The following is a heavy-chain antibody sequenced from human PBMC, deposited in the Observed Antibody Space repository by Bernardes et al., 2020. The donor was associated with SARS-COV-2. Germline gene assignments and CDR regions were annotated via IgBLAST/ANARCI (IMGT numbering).Heavy chain of an antibody. CDR2: ISYSGTT. D-gene: IGHD1-26*01. CDR3: SKEGGNYAGDDF. V-gene: IGHV4-39*02. CDR1: GDSIRTTGYY. J-gene: IGHJ4*02. Sequence: TLSLTCIVSGDSIRTTGYYWGWIRQPQGKGLEWIGSISYSGTTYSSPSLKSRVTVSADTSNNHISLKLSFVTAADTAVYYCSKEGGNYAGDDFWGPGTLVTVSS.